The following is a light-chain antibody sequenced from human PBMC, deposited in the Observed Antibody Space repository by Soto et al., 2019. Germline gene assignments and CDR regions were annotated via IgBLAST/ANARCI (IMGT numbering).Light chain of an antibody. Sequence: QAVVTQPPSASGTPGQRVTISCSGSSSNIGGNYVYWYQQLPGTAPKLLMYSNNQRPSGVPDRFSGSKSGTSASLAISGLRSEDEADYHCAAWDDSLSGVVFGGGTKLTVL. J-gene: IGLJ2*01. CDR1: SSNIGGNY. CDR2: SNN. CDR3: AAWDDSLSGVV. V-gene: IGLV1-47*02.